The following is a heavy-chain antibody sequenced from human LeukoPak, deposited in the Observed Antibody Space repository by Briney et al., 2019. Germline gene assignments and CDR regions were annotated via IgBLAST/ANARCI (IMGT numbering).Heavy chain of an antibody. CDR2: IDPASGIT. CDR1: GYIFSDYW. V-gene: IGHV1-2*02. D-gene: IGHD3-16*01. CDR3: ARVGAPGGLRPYHYYY. Sequence: ASVKLSCKASGYIFSDYWIHWVRQAPGRGLKGLGWIDPASGITNQPQKFQGRITVTRDTSASTVYMDLTGLTTDDTALYYCARVGAPGGLRPYHYYYWGQGTLVTVSS. J-gene: IGHJ4*02.